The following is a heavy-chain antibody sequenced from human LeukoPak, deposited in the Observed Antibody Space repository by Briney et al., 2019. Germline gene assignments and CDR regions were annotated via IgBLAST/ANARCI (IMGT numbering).Heavy chain of an antibody. J-gene: IGHJ4*02. CDR2: INSDGSTT. Sequence: PGGSLRLSCAASEFTFNSNWMHWVRQAPGKGLVWVSRINSDGSTTNYAESVKGRFTISRDNAKNTLYLQMNSLRAEDTAVYYCTSYTSGWNWGQGTLVTVSS. CDR1: EFTFNSNW. D-gene: IGHD6-19*01. CDR3: TSYTSGWN. V-gene: IGHV3-74*01.